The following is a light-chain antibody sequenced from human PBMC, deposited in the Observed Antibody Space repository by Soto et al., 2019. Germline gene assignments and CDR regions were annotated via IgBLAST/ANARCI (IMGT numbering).Light chain of an antibody. CDR1: SSDVGNYNL. CDR3: YSYAGGSALV. J-gene: IGLJ3*02. V-gene: IGLV2-23*01. Sequence: QSALTQPASVSGSPGQSITISCTGTSSDVGNYNLVSWYQQHPGQAPKLMIYEGSKRPSGVSNRFSGSKSGNTASLTISGLQAEDEADYYCYSYAGGSALVFGGGTKLTVL. CDR2: EGS.